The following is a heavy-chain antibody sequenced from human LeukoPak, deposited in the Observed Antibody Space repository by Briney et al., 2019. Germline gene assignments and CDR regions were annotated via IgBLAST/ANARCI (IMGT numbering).Heavy chain of an antibody. CDR1: GFTFSNYW. Sequence: GGSLRLSCAASGFTFSNYWMHWVRQAPGKGLVWVSRINTDGSSTSYVDSVKGRFTISRDNSKNTLYLQMNSLRAEDTAVYYCARDAAIAAARGDYYYYMDVWGKGTTVTVSS. V-gene: IGHV3-74*01. CDR3: ARDAAIAAARGDYYYYMDV. D-gene: IGHD6-13*01. J-gene: IGHJ6*03. CDR2: INTDGSST.